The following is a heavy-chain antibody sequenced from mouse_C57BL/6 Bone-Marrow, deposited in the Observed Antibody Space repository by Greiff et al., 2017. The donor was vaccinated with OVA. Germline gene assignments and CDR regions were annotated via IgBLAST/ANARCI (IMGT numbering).Heavy chain of an antibody. CDR2: ISSGSSTI. CDR1: GFTFSDYG. Sequence: EVKLMESGGGLVKPGGSLKLSCAASGFTFSDYGMHWVRQAPEKGLEWVAYISSGSSTIYYADTVKGRFTISRDNAKNTLFLQMTSLRSEDTAMYYCARPYYYGSSYVYYFDYWGQGTTLTVSS. CDR3: ARPYYYGSSYVYYFDY. V-gene: IGHV5-17*01. J-gene: IGHJ2*01. D-gene: IGHD1-1*01.